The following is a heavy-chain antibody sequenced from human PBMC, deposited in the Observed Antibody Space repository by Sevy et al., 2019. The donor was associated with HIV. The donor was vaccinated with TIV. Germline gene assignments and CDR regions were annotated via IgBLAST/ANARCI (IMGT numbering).Heavy chain of an antibody. D-gene: IGHD2-2*01. CDR2: IKSKTDGGTT. CDR1: GFTFSNAW. V-gene: IGHV3-15*07. CDR3: TTDRIDIVLVPAAPDY. Sequence: GGSLRLSCAASGFTFSNAWMNWVRQAPGKGLEWVGHIKSKTDGGTTDYAAPVKGRFTISRDDSNNTLYLQMNSLKTEDTAVYYCTTDRIDIVLVPAAPDYWGQGTLVTVSS. J-gene: IGHJ4*02.